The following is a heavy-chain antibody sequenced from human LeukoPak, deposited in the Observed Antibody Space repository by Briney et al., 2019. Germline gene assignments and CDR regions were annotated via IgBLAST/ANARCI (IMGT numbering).Heavy chain of an antibody. CDR2: IYPGDSDT. Sequence: GESLQISCQGSGYSFTSYWIGWVRQLPGKGLEWMGIIYPGDSDTRYSPSFQGQVTISADKSISTAYLQWSSLKASDTAMYYCASPIRDFWSGYSNDAFDIWGQGTMVTVSS. J-gene: IGHJ3*02. CDR1: GYSFTSYW. D-gene: IGHD3-3*01. CDR3: ASPIRDFWSGYSNDAFDI. V-gene: IGHV5-51*01.